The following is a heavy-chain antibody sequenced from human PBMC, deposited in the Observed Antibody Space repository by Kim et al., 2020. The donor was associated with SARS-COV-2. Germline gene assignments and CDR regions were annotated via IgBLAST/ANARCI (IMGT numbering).Heavy chain of an antibody. J-gene: IGHJ3*02. D-gene: IGHD1-26*01. CDR2: IWYDGSNK. Sequence: GGSLRLSCAASGFTFSSYGMHWVRQAPGKGLEWVAVIWYDGSNKYYADSVKGRFTISRDNSKNTLYLQMNSLRAEDTAVYYCARDRTGPDTTDAFDIWGQGTMVTVSS. V-gene: IGHV3-33*01. CDR1: GFTFSSYG. CDR3: ARDRTGPDTTDAFDI.